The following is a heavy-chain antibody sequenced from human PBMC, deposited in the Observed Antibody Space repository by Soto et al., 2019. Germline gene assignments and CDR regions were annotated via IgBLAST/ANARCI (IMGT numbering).Heavy chain of an antibody. D-gene: IGHD5-18*01. CDR3: ARAQDKAMINAADY. V-gene: IGHV3-30-3*01. CDR2: ISYEGGTK. CDR1: GFTFSNHA. Sequence: QVQLVESGGAVVQPGRSLRLSCATSGFTFSNHAMQWVRQAPGKGLEWVAVISYEGGTKDYADSVKGRFSISRDKSKNTVYLQMNSLRGEDTAVYFCARAQDKAMINAADYWGQGTLVTVSS. J-gene: IGHJ4*02.